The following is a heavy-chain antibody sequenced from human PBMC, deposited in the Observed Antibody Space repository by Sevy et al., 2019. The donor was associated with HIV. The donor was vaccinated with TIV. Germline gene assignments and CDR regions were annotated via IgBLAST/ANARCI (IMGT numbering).Heavy chain of an antibody. V-gene: IGHV1-69*13. Sequence: ASVKVSCKASGGTFSSYAISWVRQAPGQGLEWMGGIIPIFGTANYAQKFQGRVTITADESTSTAYMELSSLGSEDTAVYYCARAPKGDIVVVPAAIRHYYYGMDVWGQGTTVTVSS. CDR3: ARAPKGDIVVVPAAIRHYYYGMDV. CDR1: GGTFSSYA. D-gene: IGHD2-2*01. CDR2: IIPIFGTA. J-gene: IGHJ6*02.